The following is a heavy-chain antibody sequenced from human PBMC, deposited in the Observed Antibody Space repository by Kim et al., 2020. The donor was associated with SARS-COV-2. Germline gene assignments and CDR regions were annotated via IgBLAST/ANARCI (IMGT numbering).Heavy chain of an antibody. CDR1: GFTFSSYW. D-gene: IGHD3-3*01. Sequence: GGSLRLSCAASGFTFSSYWMSWVRQAPGKGLEWVANIKQDGSEKYYVDSVKGRFTISRDNAKNSLYLQMNSLRAEDTAVYYCARVRFWAPYYFDYWGQGTLVTVSS. CDR2: IKQDGSEK. J-gene: IGHJ4*02. CDR3: ARVRFWAPYYFDY. V-gene: IGHV3-7*03.